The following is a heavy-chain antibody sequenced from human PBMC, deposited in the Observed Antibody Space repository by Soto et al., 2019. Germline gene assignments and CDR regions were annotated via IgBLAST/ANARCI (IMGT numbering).Heavy chain of an antibody. CDR1: GGSISSSSYY. CDR3: ASSSMCFYYGMDV. V-gene: IGHV4-39*01. J-gene: IGHJ6*02. CDR2: ISYSGST. Sequence: QLQLQESGPGLVKTSETLSLTCTVSGGSISSSSYYWGWIRQPPGKGPEGIGSISYSGSTYYNPLLKSRLTISVDTSKNQYSLQLSSVTAADTAVYYCASSSMCFYYGMDVWGQGTTVTVSS. D-gene: IGHD2-2*01.